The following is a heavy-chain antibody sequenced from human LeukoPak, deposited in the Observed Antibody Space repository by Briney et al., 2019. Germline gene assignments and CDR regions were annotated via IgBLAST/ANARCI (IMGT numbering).Heavy chain of an antibody. D-gene: IGHD2-15*01. J-gene: IGHJ5*02. Sequence: GASVKVSCKASGYTFTSYYMHWVRQAPGQGLEWMGIINPSGGSTSYAQKFQGRVTMTRDTSTSTVYMELSSLRSEDTAVYYCARGPKATPIGRCSGGSCYFPNWFDPWGQGTLVTVSS. V-gene: IGHV1-46*01. CDR3: ARGPKATPIGRCSGGSCYFPNWFDP. CDR1: GYTFTSYY. CDR2: INPSGGST.